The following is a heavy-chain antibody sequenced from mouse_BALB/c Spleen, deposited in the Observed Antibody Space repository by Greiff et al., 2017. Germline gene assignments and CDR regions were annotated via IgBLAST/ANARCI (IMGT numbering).Heavy chain of an antibody. Sequence: VQLQQSGPSLVKPSQTLSLTCSVTGDSITSGYWNWIRKFPGNKLEYMGYISYSGSTYYNPSLKSRISITRDTSKNQYYLQLNSVTTEDTATYYCARRSITTVVAIYYYAMDYWGQGTSVTVSS. J-gene: IGHJ4*01. V-gene: IGHV3-8*02. CDR1: GDSITSGY. CDR2: ISYSGST. CDR3: ARRSITTVVAIYYYAMDY. D-gene: IGHD1-1*01.